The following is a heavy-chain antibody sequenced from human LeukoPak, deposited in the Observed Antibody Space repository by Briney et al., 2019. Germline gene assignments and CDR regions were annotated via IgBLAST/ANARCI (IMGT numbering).Heavy chain of an antibody. CDR3: ASGPEYCSGGSCYGFDY. Sequence: GGSLRLSCAASGFTFSSYAMHWVRQAPGKGLEWVAGISYDGSNKYYADSVKGRFTISRDNSKNTLYLQMNSLRAEDTAVYYCASGPEYCSGGSCYGFDYWGQGTLVTVSS. CDR2: ISYDGSNK. CDR1: GFTFSSYA. D-gene: IGHD2-15*01. J-gene: IGHJ4*02. V-gene: IGHV3-30-3*01.